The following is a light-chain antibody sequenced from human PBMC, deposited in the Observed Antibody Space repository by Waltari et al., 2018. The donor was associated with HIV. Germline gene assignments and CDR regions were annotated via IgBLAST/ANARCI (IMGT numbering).Light chain of an antibody. CDR3: TSYTTRNILM. J-gene: IGLJ3*02. V-gene: IGLV2-14*03. CDR2: GVT. CDR1: SRDVGYPKF. Sequence: QSSLTQPASMSGSPGQTIAIPCTGCSRDVGYPKFLSWYQQRPGKAPRLLIYGVTIGASGISGRFSGSKSENTASLTISGLQIEDEADYYCTSYTTRNILMFGGGT.